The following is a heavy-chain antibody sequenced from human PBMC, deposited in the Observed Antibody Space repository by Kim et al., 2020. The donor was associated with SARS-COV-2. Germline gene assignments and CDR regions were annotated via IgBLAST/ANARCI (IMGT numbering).Heavy chain of an antibody. CDR2: ISGSGGST. CDR1: GFTFSSYA. CDR3: AKDRNRPLYYDSSEPFDY. Sequence: GGSLRLSCAASGFTFSSYAMSWVRQAPGKGLEWVSAISGSGGSTYYADSVKGRFTISRDNSKNTLYLQMNSLRAEDTAVYYCAKDRNRPLYYDSSEPFDYWGQGTLVTVSS. J-gene: IGHJ4*02. D-gene: IGHD3-22*01. V-gene: IGHV3-23*01.